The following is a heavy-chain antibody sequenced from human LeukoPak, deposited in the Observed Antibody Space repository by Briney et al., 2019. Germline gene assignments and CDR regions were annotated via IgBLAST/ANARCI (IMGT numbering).Heavy chain of an antibody. CDR3: ARGVSGVVVPAAISPLDY. CDR1: GFSFSSYA. J-gene: IGHJ4*02. V-gene: IGHV3-33*01. CDR2: IWYDGSNQ. Sequence: GGSLRLSCAASGFSFSSYAMHWVRQAPGKGLEWVAVIWYDGSNQYYAGSVRGRFTISRDNSKNTLYLQMNSLRAEDTAVYYCARGVSGVVVPAAISPLDYWGQGTLVTVSS. D-gene: IGHD2-2*01.